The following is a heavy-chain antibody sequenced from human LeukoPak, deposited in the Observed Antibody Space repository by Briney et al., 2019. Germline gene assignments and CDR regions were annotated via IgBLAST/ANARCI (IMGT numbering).Heavy chain of an antibody. D-gene: IGHD3-3*01. Sequence: PSETLSLTCTVSGGSISSSSYYWGWIRQPPGKGLEWIGSIYYSGSTYYNPSLKSRVTISVDTSKNQFSLKLSSVTAADTAVYYCARAVGYDFWSGYYYDYWGQGTLVTVSS. V-gene: IGHV4-39*07. J-gene: IGHJ4*02. CDR2: IYYSGST. CDR1: GGSISSSSYY. CDR3: ARAVGYDFWSGYYYDY.